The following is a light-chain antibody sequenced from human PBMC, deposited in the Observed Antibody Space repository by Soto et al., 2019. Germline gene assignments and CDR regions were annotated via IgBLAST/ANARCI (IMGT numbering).Light chain of an antibody. Sequence: DIQMTQSPSTLSASVGDRVTITCRASQSISSWLAWYQQKPGTAPKFLIYKASSLESGVLSRFSGSGSGTEFTLTISSLQPDDFATYYCQQYNSYWTFGQGTKVDIK. CDR1: QSISSW. CDR3: QQYNSYWT. CDR2: KAS. J-gene: IGKJ1*01. V-gene: IGKV1-5*03.